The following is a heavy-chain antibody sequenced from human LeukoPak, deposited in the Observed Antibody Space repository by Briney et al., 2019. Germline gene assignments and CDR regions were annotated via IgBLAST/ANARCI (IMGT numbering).Heavy chain of an antibody. V-gene: IGHV3-48*02. Sequence: GGSLRLSCAASGFTFSSYSMNWVRQAPGEGMEWVSYISSSSSTIYYADSVKGRFTISRDNAKNSLYLQMNSLRDEDTAVYYCARGVKYDNGGFHYLDYWGQGTLVTASS. CDR1: GFTFSSYS. J-gene: IGHJ4*02. CDR3: ARGVKYDNGGFHYLDY. D-gene: IGHD3-22*01. CDR2: ISSSSSTI.